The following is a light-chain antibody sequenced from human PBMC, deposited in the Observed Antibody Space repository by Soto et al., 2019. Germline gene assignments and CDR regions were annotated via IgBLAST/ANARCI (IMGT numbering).Light chain of an antibody. CDR2: KAS. J-gene: IGKJ1*01. Sequence: DIQMTQSPSTLSGSVGDRVTITSRASQTISSWLAWYQQKPGKAPKLLIYKASTLKSGVPSRFSGSGSGTEFTLTISSLQPDDFATYYCQHYNSYSEAFGQGPKVDI. CDR1: QTISSW. CDR3: QHYNSYSEA. V-gene: IGKV1-5*03.